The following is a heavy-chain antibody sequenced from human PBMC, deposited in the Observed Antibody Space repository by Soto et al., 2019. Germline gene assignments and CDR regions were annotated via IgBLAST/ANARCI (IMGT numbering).Heavy chain of an antibody. D-gene: IGHD4-17*01. Sequence: QVQLVQSGAEVKKPGSSVKVSCKSSVGTFSSYTISWVRQAPGQGLEWMGRIIPILGIANYAQKFQGRVTITADKSTSTAYMELSSLRSEDTAVYYCDKDYGGTGGAYWGQGTLVTVSS. V-gene: IGHV1-69*02. J-gene: IGHJ4*02. CDR3: DKDYGGTGGAY. CDR2: IIPILGIA. CDR1: VGTFSSYT.